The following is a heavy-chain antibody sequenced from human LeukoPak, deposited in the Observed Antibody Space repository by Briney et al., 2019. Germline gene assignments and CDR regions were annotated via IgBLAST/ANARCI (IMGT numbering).Heavy chain of an antibody. Sequence: SESLSLTCTVSGGSISSYYWSWIRQPAGKGLEWIGRIYTSGSTNYNPSLKSRVTMSVDTSKNRFSLKLSSVTAADTAVYYCARSIAPQQLVRYYYGMDVWGQGTTVTVSS. CDR2: IYTSGST. J-gene: IGHJ6*02. V-gene: IGHV4-4*07. CDR1: GGSISSYY. D-gene: IGHD6-13*01. CDR3: ARSIAPQQLVRYYYGMDV.